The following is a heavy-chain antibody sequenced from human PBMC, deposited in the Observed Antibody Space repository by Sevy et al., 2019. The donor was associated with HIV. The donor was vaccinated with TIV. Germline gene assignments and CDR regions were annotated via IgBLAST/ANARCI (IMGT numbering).Heavy chain of an antibody. J-gene: IGHJ4*02. CDR3: TKRPLGSPNFYFQY. D-gene: IGHD2-8*01. Sequence: GGSLRLACAASGFSFSSNVTSWVRQTPAKGLEWVSSIAASDGTTFYADSVKGRFTISRDNSKNTLFLQMSSLRAEDTAVYYCTKRPLGSPNFYFQYWGQGTLVTVSS. CDR2: IAASDGTT. CDR1: GFSFSSNV. V-gene: IGHV3-23*01.